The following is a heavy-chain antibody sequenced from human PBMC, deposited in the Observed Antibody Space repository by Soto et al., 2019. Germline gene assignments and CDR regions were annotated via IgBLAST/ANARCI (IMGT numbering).Heavy chain of an antibody. CDR3: ARGPLRFGEV. D-gene: IGHD3-10*01. Sequence: SETLSLTCTVSGGSISSGNYYWSWIRQPPGKGLEWIGFISYSGSTYYSTSLKSRVTISLDTSKNQFSLKLSSVTAADTAVYNCARGPLRFGEVWGQGALVTVSS. CDR2: ISYSGST. CDR1: GGSISSGNYY. J-gene: IGHJ4*02. V-gene: IGHV4-30-4*01.